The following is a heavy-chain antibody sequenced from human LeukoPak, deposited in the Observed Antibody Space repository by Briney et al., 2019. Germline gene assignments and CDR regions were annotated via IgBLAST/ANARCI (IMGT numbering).Heavy chain of an antibody. J-gene: IGHJ4*02. D-gene: IGHD2-15*01. Sequence: GASVKVSCKTSGYTSTGYNIHWVRQAPGQGLERMGWINPNSGATNYAQKFQGSVTMTRDTSITTAYMEVIRLRSDDTAVYYCTRRPGSCSGDTCYSEYNFDYWGQGTLVTVSS. V-gene: IGHV1-2*02. CDR1: GYTSTGYN. CDR2: INPNSGAT. CDR3: TRRPGSCSGDTCYSEYNFDY.